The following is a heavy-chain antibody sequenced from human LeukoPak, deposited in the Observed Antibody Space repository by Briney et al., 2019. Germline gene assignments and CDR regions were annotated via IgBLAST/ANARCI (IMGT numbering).Heavy chain of an antibody. CDR2: ISAYNGNT. V-gene: IGHV1-18*01. D-gene: IGHD2-2*01. CDR3: ARGPIVVVPAAHWYFDL. CDR1: GYTFTSYG. Sequence: ASVKVSCKASGYTFTSYGISWVRQSPGQGPEWTGWISAYNGNTNSAQKLQGRVTMTTDTSTSTAYMELRSLRSDDTAVYYCARGPIVVVPAAHWYFDLWGRGTLVTVSS. J-gene: IGHJ2*01.